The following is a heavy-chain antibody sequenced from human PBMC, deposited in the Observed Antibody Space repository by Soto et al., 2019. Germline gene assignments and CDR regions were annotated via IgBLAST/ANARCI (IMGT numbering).Heavy chain of an antibody. V-gene: IGHV4-39*01. J-gene: IGHJ4*02. CDR2: IYYSGST. CDR3: ARPGYCSGGSCYYFDY. Sequence: SETLSLTCTVSGGSISSSSYYWGWIRQPPGKGLEWIGSIYYSGSTYYNPSLKSRVTISVDTSKNQFSLKLSFVTAADTAVYYCARPGYCSGGSCYYFDYWGQGTLVTVSS. D-gene: IGHD2-15*01. CDR1: GGSISSSSYY.